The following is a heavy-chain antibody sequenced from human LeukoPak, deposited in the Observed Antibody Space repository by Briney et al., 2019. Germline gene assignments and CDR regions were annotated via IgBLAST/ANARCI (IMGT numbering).Heavy chain of an antibody. CDR3: ARLGYCSSTSCPPFDY. CDR1: GYSFTSYW. CDR2: IYPGDSDT. D-gene: IGHD2-2*01. V-gene: IGHV5-51*01. Sequence: GESLKISCKGSGYSFTSYWIGWVRQMPGKGLEWMGIIYPGDSDTRYSPSFQGQVTISADKSISTAYLQWSSLKASDTVMYYCARLGYCSSTSCPPFDYWGQGTLVTVSS. J-gene: IGHJ4*02.